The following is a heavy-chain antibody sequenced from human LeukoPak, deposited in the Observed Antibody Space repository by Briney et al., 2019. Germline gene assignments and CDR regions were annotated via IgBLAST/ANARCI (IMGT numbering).Heavy chain of an antibody. Sequence: SETLSLTCTVSGGSISSYYWSWIRQPPEKGLEWIGYIYYSGSTNYNPSLKSRVTISVDTSKNQFSLKLSSVTAADTAVYYCARLPYCSGGSCRDYWGQGTLVTVSS. V-gene: IGHV4-59*08. CDR3: ARLPYCSGGSCRDY. J-gene: IGHJ4*02. CDR1: GGSISSYY. CDR2: IYYSGST. D-gene: IGHD2-15*01.